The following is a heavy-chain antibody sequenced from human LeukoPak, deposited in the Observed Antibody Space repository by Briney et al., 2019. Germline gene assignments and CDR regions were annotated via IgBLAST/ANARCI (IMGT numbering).Heavy chain of an antibody. CDR1: GYSVTSYG. J-gene: IGHJ4*02. V-gene: IGHV1-18*01. Sequence: GESLKISCKGSGYSVTSYGISWVRQAPGQGLEWMGWISAYNGNTNYAQKLQDRVTMTTDTSTSTAYMELRSLRSDDTAVYYCARDMDLAIGADYWGQGTLVTVSS. D-gene: IGHD3-3*01. CDR2: ISAYNGNT. CDR3: ARDMDLAIGADY.